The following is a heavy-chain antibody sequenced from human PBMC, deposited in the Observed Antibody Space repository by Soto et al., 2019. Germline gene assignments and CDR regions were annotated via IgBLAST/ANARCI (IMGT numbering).Heavy chain of an antibody. J-gene: IGHJ4*02. CDR1: GYTFTSYD. D-gene: IGHD3-16*01. CDR3: ARELTSRAVDY. V-gene: IGHV1-8*01. CDR2: MNPNSGNT. Sequence: QVQLVQSGAEVKKPGASVKVSCKASGYTFTSYDINWVRQATGQGLEWMGWMNPNSGNTGYAQRFQGRGTQTTNPPLSTAYMELNSLRSEDTALYYCARELTSRAVDYWGQGTLVTVSS.